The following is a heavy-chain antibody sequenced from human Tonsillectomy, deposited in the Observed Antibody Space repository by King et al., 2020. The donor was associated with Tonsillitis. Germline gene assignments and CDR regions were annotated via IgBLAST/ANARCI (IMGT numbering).Heavy chain of an antibody. CDR1: GFTFSRYG. V-gene: IGHV3-30*18. D-gene: IGHD6-19*01. CDR2: ISYDGSNK. CDR3: AKDDESSGWENMYYLDH. J-gene: IGHJ4*02. Sequence: VQLVESGGGVVQPGRSLRLSCAASGFTFSRYGMHWVRQAPGKGLEWVAVISYDGSNKYYVDSVKGRFTISRDNFKNTLYLQMNSLRAEDTAVYYCAKDDESSGWENMYYLDHWGQGTLVTVSS.